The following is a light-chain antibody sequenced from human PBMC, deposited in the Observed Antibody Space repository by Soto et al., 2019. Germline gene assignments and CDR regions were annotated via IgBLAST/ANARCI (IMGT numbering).Light chain of an antibody. CDR1: QSISSW. V-gene: IGKV1-5*03. CDR3: QQYKSYSEWT. CDR2: KAS. J-gene: IGKJ1*01. Sequence: DIQMTQSPSTLSASVGDRVTITCRASQSISSWLAWYQQKPGKAPKLLIYKASSIESGVPSRFSGSGSGTEFPLTISSLQPDDFATYYCQQYKSYSEWTFGQGTKVEIK.